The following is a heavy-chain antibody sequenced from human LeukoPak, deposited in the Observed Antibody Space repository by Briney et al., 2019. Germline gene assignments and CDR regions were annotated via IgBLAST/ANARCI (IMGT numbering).Heavy chain of an antibody. CDR3: ARGRTGYQLLPTKKHYDYYYMDV. CDR1: GGSFSGYY. D-gene: IGHD2-2*01. CDR2: INHSGNT. Sequence: SETLSLTCAVYGGSFSGYYWSWIRQPPGKGLEWIGEINHSGNTNYNPSLKSRVTISVDTSKNQFSLKLSSVTAADTAVYYCARGRTGYQLLPTKKHYDYYYMDVWGKGTTVTVSS. V-gene: IGHV4-34*01. J-gene: IGHJ6*03.